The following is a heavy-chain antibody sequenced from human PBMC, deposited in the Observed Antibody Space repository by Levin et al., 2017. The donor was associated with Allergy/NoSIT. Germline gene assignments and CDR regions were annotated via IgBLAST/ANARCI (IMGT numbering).Heavy chain of an antibody. CDR2: IRSKANSYAT. CDR3: TIPPMASDYYYYMDG. CDR1: GFTFSGSA. D-gene: IGHD2-8*01. V-gene: IGHV3-73*01. J-gene: IGHJ6*03. Sequence: PGGSLRLSCAASGFTFSGSAMHWVRQASGKGLEWVGRIRSKANSYATAYAASVKGRFTISRDDSKNTAYLQMNSLKTEDTAVYYCTIPPMASDYYYYMDGWGKGTTVTVSS.